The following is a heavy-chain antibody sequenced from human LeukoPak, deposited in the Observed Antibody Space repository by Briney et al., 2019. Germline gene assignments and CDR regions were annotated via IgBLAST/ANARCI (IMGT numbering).Heavy chain of an antibody. D-gene: IGHD3-10*01. J-gene: IGHJ4*02. CDR1: GFTFADYA. CDR3: TPNPMVPFDY. CDR2: IRSKTYGGTT. V-gene: IGHV3-49*04. Sequence: PGGSLRLSCTASGFTFADYAMTWVRQAPGKGLEWLGFIRSKTYGGTTEFAASVKGRFTISRDDPKSIAYLQMNSLNTDDTGVYYCTPNPMVPFDYWGQGTLVTVSS.